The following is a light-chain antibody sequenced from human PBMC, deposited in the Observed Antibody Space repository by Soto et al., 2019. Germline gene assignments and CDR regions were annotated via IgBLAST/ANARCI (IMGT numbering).Light chain of an antibody. J-gene: IGLJ1*01. CDR2: EVN. CDR3: SSYTSGSTLYV. Sequence: QSALTQPASVSGSPGQSITISCTGTSSDVGGYKYVSWYQLHPDKAPKLMIYEVNNRPSGVSNRFSGSKSGNTASLSISGLQAEDEADYYCSSYTSGSTLYVFGTGTQLTVL. V-gene: IGLV2-14*01. CDR1: SSDVGGYKY.